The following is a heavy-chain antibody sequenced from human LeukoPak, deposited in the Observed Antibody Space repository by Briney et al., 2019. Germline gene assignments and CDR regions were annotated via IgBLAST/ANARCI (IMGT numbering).Heavy chain of an antibody. J-gene: IGHJ4*02. CDR3: ARYKKDYFDY. CDR1: GFTVSSNY. D-gene: IGHD1-1*01. Sequence: GGSLRLSCAASGFTVSSNYMSWVRQAPGKGLEWVSVIYSGGSAYYADSVKGRFTISRDNSKNTLYLQMNSLRAEDTAVYYCARYKKDYFDYWGQETLVTVSS. CDR2: IYSGGSA. V-gene: IGHV3-53*01.